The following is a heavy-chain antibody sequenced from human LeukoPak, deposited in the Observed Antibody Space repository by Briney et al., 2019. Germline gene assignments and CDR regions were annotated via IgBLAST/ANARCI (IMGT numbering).Heavy chain of an antibody. V-gene: IGHV4-39*01. Sequence: ETLSLTCTVSGGSISSSTYYWGWIRQPPGKGLEWIGSIYYSGSTYSNPSLKSRVTISVDTSKNQFSLKLTSVTAADTAVYFCARRRYNGYDWDFWGQGTLVTVSS. CDR1: GGSISSSTYY. CDR3: ARRRYNGYDWDF. CDR2: IYYSGST. D-gene: IGHD5-12*01. J-gene: IGHJ4*02.